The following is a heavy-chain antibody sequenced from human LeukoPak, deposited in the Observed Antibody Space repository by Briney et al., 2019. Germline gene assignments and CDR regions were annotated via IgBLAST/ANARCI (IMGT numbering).Heavy chain of an antibody. CDR3: ARGWISGGSCYDY. V-gene: IGHV3-13*01. CDR1: GFTFSSYD. J-gene: IGHJ4*02. Sequence: GGSLRLSCAASGFTFSSYDMHWVRQATGKGLEWVSAIGTAGGTYYPGSVKGRFTISRENAKNSLYLQMNSLRAGDTAVYYCARGWISGGSCYDYWGQGTLVTVSS. D-gene: IGHD2-15*01. CDR2: IGTAGGT.